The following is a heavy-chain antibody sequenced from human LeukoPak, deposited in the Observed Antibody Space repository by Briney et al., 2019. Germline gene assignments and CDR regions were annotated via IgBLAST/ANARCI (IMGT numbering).Heavy chain of an antibody. CDR2: TYYRSKWYN. CDR1: GDSVSSNSAA. CDR3: ARDLGYSYGSYYFDY. Sequence: KPSQTLSLTCSISGDSVSSNSAAGDWIRQSPSRGLEWLGRTYYRSKWYNDYAVSVKSRITINPDTSKNQFSLQLNSVTPEDTAVYYCARDLGYSYGSYYFDYWGQGTLVTVSS. D-gene: IGHD5-18*01. J-gene: IGHJ4*02. V-gene: IGHV6-1*01.